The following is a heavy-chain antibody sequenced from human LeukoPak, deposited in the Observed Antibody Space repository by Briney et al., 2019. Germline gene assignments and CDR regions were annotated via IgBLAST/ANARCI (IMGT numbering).Heavy chain of an antibody. Sequence: SETLSLTCAVYGGSFSGYYWSWIRQPPGKGLEWIGEINHSGSTNYNPSLKSRVTISVDTSKNQFSLKLSSVTAADTAVYYCAGARYRGVYGSGSYLDYWGQGTLVTVSS. CDR1: GGSFSGYY. CDR2: INHSGST. D-gene: IGHD3-10*01. J-gene: IGHJ4*02. CDR3: AGARYRGVYGSGSYLDY. V-gene: IGHV4-34*01.